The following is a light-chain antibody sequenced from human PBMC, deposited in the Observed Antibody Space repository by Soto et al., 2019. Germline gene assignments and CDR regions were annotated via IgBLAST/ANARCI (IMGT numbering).Light chain of an antibody. CDR2: DAS. J-gene: IGKJ3*01. Sequence: TQSPSTLSASVGDRVTITCRASQSVSIYLAWYQHKPGQAPRLLIFDASKRATGIPARFSGSGSGTDFTLTISSLEPEDFAVYYCQQRYNWPRFTFGPGTKVDIK. V-gene: IGKV3-11*01. CDR3: QQRYNWPRFT. CDR1: QSVSIY.